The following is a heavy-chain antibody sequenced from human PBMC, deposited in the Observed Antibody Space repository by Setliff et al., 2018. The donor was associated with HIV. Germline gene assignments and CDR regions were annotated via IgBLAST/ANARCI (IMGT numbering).Heavy chain of an antibody. J-gene: IGHJ5*02. D-gene: IGHD3-22*01. CDR2: INHSGRT. Sequence: SETLSLTCTVYGGSFTNYFWSWIRQSPGKGLEWIGEINHSGRTKYNPSLKSRVTMSVDTPKNQFSLKLTSVTAADTAMYYCASRIYYYDESRVLREEGFVPWGQGTLVTVSS. V-gene: IGHV4-34*01. CDR3: ASRIYYYDESRVLREEGFVP. CDR1: GGSFTNYF.